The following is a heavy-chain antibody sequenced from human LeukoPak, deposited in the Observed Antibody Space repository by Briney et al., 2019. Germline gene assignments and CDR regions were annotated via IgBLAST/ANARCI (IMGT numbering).Heavy chain of an antibody. J-gene: IGHJ4*02. D-gene: IGHD2-2*01. V-gene: IGHV3-7*01. CDR3: ARTLGSSSTSSALDY. CDR1: GFTVSSNY. Sequence: GGSLRLSCAASGFTVSSNYMSWVRQAPGKGLEWVANIKQDGSEKYYVDSVKGRFTISRDNAKNSLYLQMNSLRAEDTAVYYCARTLGSSSTSSALDYWGQGTLVTVSS. CDR2: IKQDGSEK.